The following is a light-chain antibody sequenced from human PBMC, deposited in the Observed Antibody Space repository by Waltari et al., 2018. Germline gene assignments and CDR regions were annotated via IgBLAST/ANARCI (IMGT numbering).Light chain of an antibody. J-gene: IGLJ1*01. V-gene: IGLV1-51*02. Sequence: QSVLPQPPSVSAAPGHKVSISCTGTPPTAGNNGVFGYRPLPGSAPKLLIYETNGRPTGTPDRFSGSKSATTAILDIAGLQPGDEADYYCSSYTSSTTLVFGTGTKVTVL. CDR2: ETN. CDR1: PPTAGNNG. CDR3: SSYTSSTTLV.